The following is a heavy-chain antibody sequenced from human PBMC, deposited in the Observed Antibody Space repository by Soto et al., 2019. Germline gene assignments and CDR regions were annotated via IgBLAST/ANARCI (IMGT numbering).Heavy chain of an antibody. Sequence: QVQLQESGPGLVKPSQTLSLTCTVSGGSISSGDYYWSWIRQPPGKGLEWMGYIYYSGSTYYNPYLKSRLTISVDTANNQFSLKFSSVTAADTAVYDCARGFGITVFGVTGSYFDYWGQGTLVTVSS. D-gene: IGHD3-3*01. CDR2: IYYSGST. CDR1: GGSISSGDYY. V-gene: IGHV4-30-4*01. J-gene: IGHJ4*02. CDR3: ARGFGITVFGVTGSYFDY.